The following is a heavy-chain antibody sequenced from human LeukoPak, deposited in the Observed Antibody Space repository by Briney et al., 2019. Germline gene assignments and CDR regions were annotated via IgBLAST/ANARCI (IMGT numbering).Heavy chain of an antibody. D-gene: IGHD3-9*01. Sequence: ASVKVSCKASGYTFSTYSISWVRQAPGQGLEWMGWISAYNGNTNYAQKLQGRVTMTTDTSTSTAYMELRSLRSDDTAVYYCAREGPLVYFDYWGQGTLVTVSS. J-gene: IGHJ4*02. CDR1: GYTFSTYS. V-gene: IGHV1-18*01. CDR2: ISAYNGNT. CDR3: AREGPLVYFDY.